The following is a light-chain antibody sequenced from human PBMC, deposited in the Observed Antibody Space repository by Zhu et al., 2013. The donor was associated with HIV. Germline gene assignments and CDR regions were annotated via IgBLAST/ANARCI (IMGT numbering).Light chain of an antibody. CDR3: HQYADAPRT. Sequence: EIVLTQSPGTLSLSPGERATLSCRASQSVSGNYLGWYQQKPGQAPNLLIYGASNRATGIPGRFRGSGSGTDFTLNITRLEPEDFAVYYCHQYADAPRTFVQG. CDR2: GAS. CDR1: QSVSGNY. V-gene: IGKV3-20*01. J-gene: IGKJ1*01.